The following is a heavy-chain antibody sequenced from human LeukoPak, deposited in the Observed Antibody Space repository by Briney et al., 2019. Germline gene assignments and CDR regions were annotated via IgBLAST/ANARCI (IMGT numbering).Heavy chain of an antibody. V-gene: IGHV4-59*01. CDR2: IYYRGST. CDR3: ARGGDYGDLRYFDY. Sequence: PSETLSLTCTVSGGSINNYYWSWIRQPPGKGLEWIGYIYYRGSTNYNPSLKSRVTFSVDTSKNQFSLKLTSVTAADTAVYYCARGGDYGDLRYFDYWGQGTLVTVSS. D-gene: IGHD4-17*01. J-gene: IGHJ4*02. CDR1: GGSINNYY.